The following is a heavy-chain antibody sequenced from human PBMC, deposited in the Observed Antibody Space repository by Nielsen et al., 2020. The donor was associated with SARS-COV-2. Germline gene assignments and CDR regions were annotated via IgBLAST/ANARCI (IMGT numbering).Heavy chain of an antibody. Sequence: ASVKVSCKASGYTFTSYYMHWVRQAPGQGLEWMGWISAYNGNTNYAQKLQGRVTMTTDTSTSTAYMELRSLRSDDTAVYYCARGTYYYDSSPSDYWGQGTLVTVSS. D-gene: IGHD3-22*01. V-gene: IGHV1-18*04. CDR3: ARGTYYYDSSPSDY. CDR1: GYTFTSYY. CDR2: ISAYNGNT. J-gene: IGHJ4*02.